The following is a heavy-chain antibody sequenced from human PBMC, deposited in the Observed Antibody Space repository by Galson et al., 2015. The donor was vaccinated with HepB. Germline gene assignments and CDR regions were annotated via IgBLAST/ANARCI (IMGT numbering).Heavy chain of an antibody. J-gene: IGHJ2*01. D-gene: IGHD6-19*01. CDR2: IKQDGSEK. Sequence: SLRLSCAASGFTFSSYWMSWVRQAPGKGLEWVANIKQDGSEKYYVDSVKGRFTISRDNAKNSLYLQMNSLRAEDTAVYYCARGTYSSGRYARWYFDLWGRGTLVTVSS. CDR1: GFTFSSYW. V-gene: IGHV3-7*03. CDR3: ARGTYSSGRYARWYFDL.